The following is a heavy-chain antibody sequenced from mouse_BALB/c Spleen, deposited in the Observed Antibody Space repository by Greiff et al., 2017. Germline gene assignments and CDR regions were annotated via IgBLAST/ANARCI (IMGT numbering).Heavy chain of an antibody. CDR2: ISDGGSYT. V-gene: IGHV5-4*02. CDR1: GFTFSDYY. D-gene: IGHD2-14*01. CDR3: ARGGFGTEYAMDY. Sequence: DVKLVESGGGLVKPGGSLKLSCAASGFTFSDYYMYWVRQTPEKRLEWVATISDGGSYTYYPDSVKGRFTISRDNAKNNLYLQMSSLKSEDTAMYYCARGGFGTEYAMDYWGQGTSVTVSS. J-gene: IGHJ4*01.